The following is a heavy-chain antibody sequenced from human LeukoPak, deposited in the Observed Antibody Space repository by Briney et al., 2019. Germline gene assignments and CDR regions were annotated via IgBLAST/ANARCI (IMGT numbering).Heavy chain of an antibody. V-gene: IGHV1-18*01. CDR3: ARDGFLIGDRLPPDP. CDR2: VIGDNENT. J-gene: IGHJ5*02. CDR1: GCIYIRYG. D-gene: IGHD7-27*01. Sequence: ASVPVSFMASGCIYIRYGFSWVRQPPGKELDGMGWVIGDNENTNYAQKFQDRVTMTTHTSTKTAYIELKSLTSDDTAVYYCARDGFLIGDRLPPDPWGQGT.